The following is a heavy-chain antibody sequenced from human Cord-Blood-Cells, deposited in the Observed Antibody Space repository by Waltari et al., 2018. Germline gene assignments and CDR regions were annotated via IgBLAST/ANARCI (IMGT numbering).Heavy chain of an antibody. CDR1: GGTFSCYA. D-gene: IGHD3-10*01. CDR2: IMPIFCTA. Sequence: QVQLVQSGAEVRKPWSPVRVSCASSGGTFSCYALSWVRPAPGPGLEWMGGIMPIFCTANYAQKCQGRVTITADESTSTAYIELSSLRSEDTAVYYCAREGREFGELASYYGMDVWGQGTTVTVSS. V-gene: IGHV1-69*12. CDR3: AREGREFGELASYYGMDV. J-gene: IGHJ6*02.